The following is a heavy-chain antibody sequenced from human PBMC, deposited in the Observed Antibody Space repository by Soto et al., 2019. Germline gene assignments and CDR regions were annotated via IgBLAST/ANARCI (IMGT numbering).Heavy chain of an antibody. CDR1: GGSISSGGYS. J-gene: IGHJ4*02. CDR2: IYHSGST. V-gene: IGHV4-30-2*01. CDR3: ARGATGRSGRTGASIDY. Sequence: QLQLQESGSGLVKPSQTLSLTCAVSGGSISSGGYSWSWIRQPPGKGLEWIGYIYHSGSTYYNPSLKGRVTISVDRSKNQFSLKLSSVTAADTAVYYCARGATGRSGRTGASIDYWGQGTLVTVSS. D-gene: IGHD2-15*01.